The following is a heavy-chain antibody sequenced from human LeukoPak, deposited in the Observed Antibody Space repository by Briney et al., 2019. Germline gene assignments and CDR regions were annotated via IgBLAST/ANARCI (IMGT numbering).Heavy chain of an antibody. CDR3: AKGLGGAETYFDY. CDR1: GFTFHIYA. D-gene: IGHD1-26*01. V-gene: IGHV3-23*01. Sequence: GGSLRLSCAASGFTFHIYAMHRVRQAPGKGLEWVSAIGGGDTYYADSVKGRFTISRDNFKNTLYLQMNSLRAEDTAVYYCAKGLGGAETYFDYWGQGTLVTVSS. J-gene: IGHJ4*02. CDR2: IGGGDT.